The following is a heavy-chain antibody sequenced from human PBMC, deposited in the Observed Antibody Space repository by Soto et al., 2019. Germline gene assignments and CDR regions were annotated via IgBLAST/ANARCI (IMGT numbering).Heavy chain of an antibody. CDR3: ARDALTYYDFWSGYGGMDV. CDR1: GFTFSSYS. Sequence: GSLSLSCAASGFTFSSYSMNWVRQAPGKGLEWVSSISSSSSYIYYADSVKGRFTISRDNAKNSLYLQMNSLRAEDTAVYYCARDALTYYDFWSGYGGMDVWGQGTTVTVSS. D-gene: IGHD3-3*01. V-gene: IGHV3-21*01. J-gene: IGHJ6*02. CDR2: ISSSSSYI.